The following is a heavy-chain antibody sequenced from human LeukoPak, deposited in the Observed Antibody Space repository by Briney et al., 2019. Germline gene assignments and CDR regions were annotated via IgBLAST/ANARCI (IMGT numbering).Heavy chain of an antibody. V-gene: IGHV1-69*05. CDR1: GGTFSSYA. Sequence: ASVKVSCKAFGGTFSSYAISWVRQAPGQGLEWMGRIIPIFGTANYAQKFQGRGTITTDESTSTAYMELSSLRSEDTAVYYCARVGYSYGYLDYWGQGTLVTVSS. J-gene: IGHJ4*02. D-gene: IGHD5-18*01. CDR3: ARVGYSYGYLDY. CDR2: IIPIFGTA.